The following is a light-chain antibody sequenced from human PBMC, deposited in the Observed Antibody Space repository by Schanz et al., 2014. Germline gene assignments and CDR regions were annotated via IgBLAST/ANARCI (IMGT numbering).Light chain of an antibody. V-gene: IGKV4-1*01. CDR3: QHYYSEGRT. CDR2: WAS. J-gene: IGKJ1*01. CDR1: QSVLFSASNRDH. Sequence: DIVMTQSPDSLAVSLGERATINCKSSQSVLFSASNRDHLSWYQQKPGQPPKLLIYWASTRESGVPDRFSGSGSGTHFTLTINSLQAEDVAVYYCQHYYSEGRTFGQGTKVELK.